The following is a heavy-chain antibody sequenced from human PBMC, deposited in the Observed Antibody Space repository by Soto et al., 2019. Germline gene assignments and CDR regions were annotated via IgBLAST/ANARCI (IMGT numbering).Heavy chain of an antibody. CDR3: ARGAATKIVVVMYHAFEI. J-gene: IGHJ3*02. CDR1: GATLNTFINYG. Sequence: QVQLVQSGAEVKKPGSSVKVSCKASGATLNTFINYGITWVRQAPGQGLEWMGGIIPVFGTANYAQKFQGRVTISADESTRTAYMELSSVTSEDTAVYYSARGAATKIVVVMYHAFEIWGQGTMVTVSS. D-gene: IGHD3-22*01. V-gene: IGHV1-69*12. CDR2: IIPVFGTA.